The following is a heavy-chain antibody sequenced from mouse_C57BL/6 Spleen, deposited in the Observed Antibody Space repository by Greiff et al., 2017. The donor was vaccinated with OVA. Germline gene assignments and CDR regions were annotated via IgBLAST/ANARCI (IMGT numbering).Heavy chain of an antibody. CDR1: GYTFTDYY. CDR2: IYPGSGNT. V-gene: IGHV1-76*01. Sequence: VQVVESGAELVRPGASVKLSCKASGYTFTDYYINWVKQRPGQGLEWIARIYPGSGNTYYNEKFKGKATLTAEKSSSTAYMQLSSLTSEDSAVYFCARGITAMDYWGQGTSVTVSS. CDR3: ARGITAMDY. D-gene: IGHD1-1*01. J-gene: IGHJ4*01.